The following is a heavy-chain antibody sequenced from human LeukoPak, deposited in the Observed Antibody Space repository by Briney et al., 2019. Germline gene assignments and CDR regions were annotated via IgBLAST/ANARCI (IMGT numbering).Heavy chain of an antibody. J-gene: IGHJ6*03. CDR1: GGSISSYY. V-gene: IGHV4-4*07. CDR3: ARGIAAAGTVFLAYYMDV. D-gene: IGHD6-13*01. Sequence: PSETLSLTCTVSGGSISSYYWSWIRQPAGKGLEWIGRIYTSGSTNYNPSLKSRVTMSVDTSKNQFSLKLSSVTAADTAVYYCARGIAAAGTVFLAYYMDVWGKGTTVTISS. CDR2: IYTSGST.